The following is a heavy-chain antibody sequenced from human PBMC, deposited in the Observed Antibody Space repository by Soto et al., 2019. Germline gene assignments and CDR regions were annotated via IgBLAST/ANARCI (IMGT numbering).Heavy chain of an antibody. J-gene: IGHJ5*02. CDR2: ISAHKGYT. CDR1: GYTFTSYG. D-gene: IGHD2-15*01. Sequence: QIPLVQSGAEVKKPGASVKVSCKASGYTFTSYGISWVRQAPGQGLEWMGWISAHKGYTNYAQKFRGRVTMTTDTSTSTAYMEMRSLRSDDTAVYYCARGGEQVVVVAPPYNWFDPWGQGTLVTVSS. V-gene: IGHV1-18*01. CDR3: ARGGEQVVVVAPPYNWFDP.